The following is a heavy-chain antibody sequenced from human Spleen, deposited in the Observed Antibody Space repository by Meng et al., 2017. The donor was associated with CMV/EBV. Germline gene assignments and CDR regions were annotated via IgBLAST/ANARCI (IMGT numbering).Heavy chain of an antibody. D-gene: IGHD6-6*01. V-gene: IGHV4-34*01. CDR3: ARGQRPAARRGYFDY. Sequence: SQTLSLTCAVYGGSFSGYYWSWIRQPPGKGLEWIGEINHSGSTNYNPSLKSRVTISVDTSKNQFSLKLSSVTAADTAVYYCARGQRPAARRGYFDYWGQGTLVTVSS. CDR2: INHSGST. J-gene: IGHJ4*02. CDR1: GGSFSGYY.